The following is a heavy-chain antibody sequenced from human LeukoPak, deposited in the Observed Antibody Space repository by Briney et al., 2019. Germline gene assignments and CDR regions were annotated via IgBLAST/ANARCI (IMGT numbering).Heavy chain of an antibody. Sequence: SETLSLTCTVSGGSIGNLYWNWIRQSPGKGLEWIGYIYYSGTTNYNPSLKSRVTISLGMSSNQFSLRLDSVTAADTAVYYCARAASLDYWGQGILVTVSS. CDR1: GGSIGNLY. CDR2: IYYSGTT. V-gene: IGHV4-59*11. CDR3: ARAASLDY. D-gene: IGHD2-2*01. J-gene: IGHJ4*02.